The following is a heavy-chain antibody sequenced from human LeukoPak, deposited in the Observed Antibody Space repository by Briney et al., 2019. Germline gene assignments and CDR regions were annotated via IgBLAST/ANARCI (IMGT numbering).Heavy chain of an antibody. Sequence: PSETLSLTCAVYGGSFSGYYWSWIRQPPGKGLEWIGEINHSGSTNYNPSLKSRVTISVDTSKNQFSLKLSSVIAADTAVYYCARGGDTAMESMDWGQGTLVTVSS. CDR1: GGSFSGYY. V-gene: IGHV4-34*01. CDR2: INHSGST. D-gene: IGHD5-18*01. CDR3: ARGGDTAMESMD. J-gene: IGHJ4*02.